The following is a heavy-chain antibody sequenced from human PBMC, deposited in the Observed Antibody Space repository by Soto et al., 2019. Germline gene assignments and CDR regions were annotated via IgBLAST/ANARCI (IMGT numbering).Heavy chain of an antibody. V-gene: IGHV3-9*02. CDR3: LKETSPAGLEH. CDR1: GFTSNDYA. CDR2: IDWNSDRI. Sequence: EVHLVESGGGLVQPGRSLRLSCAASGFTSNDYAMHWIRQAAGKGLEWVSGIDWNSDRIGYAGSVKGRFTISRDNAKNSLYLQVESLTAEESALSYCLKETSPAGLEHWGQGTLVTVSS. J-gene: IGHJ1*01.